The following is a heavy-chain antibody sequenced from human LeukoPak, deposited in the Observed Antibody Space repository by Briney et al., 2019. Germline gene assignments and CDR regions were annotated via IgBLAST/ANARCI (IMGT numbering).Heavy chain of an antibody. CDR1: GGSISSYY. D-gene: IGHD3-16*01. CDR3: ARDPQGGGWFDP. CDR2: IYYSGST. Sequence: SETLSLTCTVSGGSISSYYWSWIRQPPGKGLEWIGYIYYSGSTNYNPSLKSRVTISVDTSKNQFSLKLSSVTAADTAVYYCARDPQGGGWFDPWGQRAQVSVSS. V-gene: IGHV4-59*01. J-gene: IGHJ5*02.